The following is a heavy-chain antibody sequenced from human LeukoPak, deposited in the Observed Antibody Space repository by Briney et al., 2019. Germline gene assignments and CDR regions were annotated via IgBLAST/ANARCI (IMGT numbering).Heavy chain of an antibody. CDR1: GYTFTSYG. J-gene: IGHJ4*02. CDR3: ARGRLGQWLVRILDY. CDR2: ISAYNGNT. V-gene: IGHV1-18*04. Sequence: ASVKVSCKASGYTFTSYGISWVRQAPEQGLEWMGWISAYNGNTNYAQKLQGRVTMTTDTSTSTAYMELRSLRSDDTAVYYCARGRLGQWLVRILDYWGQGTLVTVSS. D-gene: IGHD6-19*01.